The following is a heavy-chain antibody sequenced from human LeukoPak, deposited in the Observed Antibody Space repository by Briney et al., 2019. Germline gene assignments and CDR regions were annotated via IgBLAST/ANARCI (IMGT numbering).Heavy chain of an antibody. CDR3: AKDPFGYGGDY. Sequence: GGSLRLSXAASGFTFDDYAMHWVRQAPGKGMEWVSLISGDGGSTYYADSVEGRFTISRDNSKNSLYLQMNSLRTEDTALYYCAKDPFGYGGDYWGQGTLVTVSS. D-gene: IGHD5-18*01. CDR1: GFTFDDYA. J-gene: IGHJ4*02. V-gene: IGHV3-43*02. CDR2: ISGDGGST.